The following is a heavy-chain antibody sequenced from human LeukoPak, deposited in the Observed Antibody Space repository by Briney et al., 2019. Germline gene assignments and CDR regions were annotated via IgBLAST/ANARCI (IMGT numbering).Heavy chain of an antibody. J-gene: IGHJ6*03. D-gene: IGHD3-10*01. Sequence: WASVKVSCKASGYTFTSYGISWVRQAPGQGLEWMGWINPNSGGTNYAQKFQGRVTMTRDTSISTAYMELSRLRSDDTAVYYCARTGLGGLKVVRGGGLPGGYYYMDVWGKGTTVTISS. CDR1: GYTFTSYG. V-gene: IGHV1-2*02. CDR3: ARTGLGGLKVVRGGGLPGGYYYMDV. CDR2: INPNSGGT.